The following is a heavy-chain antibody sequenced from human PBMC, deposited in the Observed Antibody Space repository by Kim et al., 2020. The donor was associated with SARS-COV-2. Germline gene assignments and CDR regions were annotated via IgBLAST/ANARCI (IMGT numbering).Heavy chain of an antibody. CDR1: GFTFSSYW. D-gene: IGHD3-22*01. CDR3: ASESGRYDSSGYYVYYFDY. J-gene: IGHJ4*02. V-gene: IGHV3-7*03. Sequence: GGSLRLSCAASGFTFSSYWMSWVRQAPGKGLEWVANIKQDGSEKYYVDSVKGRFTISRDNAKNSLYLQMNSLRAEDTAVFYCASESGRYDSSGYYVYYFDYWGQGTLVTVSS. CDR2: IKQDGSEK.